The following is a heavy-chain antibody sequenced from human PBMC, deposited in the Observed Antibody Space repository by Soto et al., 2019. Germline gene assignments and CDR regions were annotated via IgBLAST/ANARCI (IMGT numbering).Heavy chain of an antibody. CDR1: GGSISSGDYY. Sequence: PSETLSLTCTVSGGSISSGDYYWSWIRQPPGKGLEWIGYIYYSGSTYYNPSLKSRVTISVDTSKNQFSLKLSSVTAADTVVYYCARAPVVTYYYDSSGYPNWFDPWGQGTLVTVSS. J-gene: IGHJ5*02. V-gene: IGHV4-30-4*01. CDR3: ARAPVVTYYYDSSGYPNWFDP. D-gene: IGHD3-22*01. CDR2: IYYSGST.